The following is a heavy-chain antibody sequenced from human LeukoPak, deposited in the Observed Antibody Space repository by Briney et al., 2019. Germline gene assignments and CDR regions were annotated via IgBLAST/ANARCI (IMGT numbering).Heavy chain of an antibody. V-gene: IGHV1-2*02. CDR2: INPNSGGT. CDR1: GYTFTGYY. D-gene: IGHD2-2*01. J-gene: IGHJ5*02. CDR3: ARAVGVVVPAAMGP. Sequence: APVKVSCKASGYTFTGYYMHWVRQAPGQGLEWMGWINPNSGGTNYAQKFQGRVTMTRDTSISTAYMELSRLRSDDTAVYYCARAVGVVVPAAMGPWGQGTLVTVSS.